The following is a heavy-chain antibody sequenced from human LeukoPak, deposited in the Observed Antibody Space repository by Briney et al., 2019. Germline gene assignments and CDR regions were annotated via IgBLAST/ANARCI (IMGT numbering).Heavy chain of an antibody. V-gene: IGHV1-2*02. Sequence: ASVKVSCKTSGYTFSDYYIHWIRQAPGQGLEWVGWFNPNSGGTNYAQKFQGRVTMTRDTSISTAYMELSRLRSDDTALYYCARSLHPIAVAGADNAFDIWGQGTMVTVSS. CDR2: FNPNSGGT. D-gene: IGHD6-19*01. CDR3: ARSLHPIAVAGADNAFDI. J-gene: IGHJ3*02. CDR1: GYTFSDYY.